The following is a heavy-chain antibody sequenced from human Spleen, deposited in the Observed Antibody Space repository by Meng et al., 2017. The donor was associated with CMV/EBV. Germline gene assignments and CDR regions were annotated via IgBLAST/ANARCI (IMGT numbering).Heavy chain of an antibody. J-gene: IGHJ6*02. V-gene: IGHV4-39*07. Sequence: SGGSISSSGYSCGWIRQPPGKGLEWIGSIYYTGSTHYNPSLKSRVTISVDTSKNQFSLKLSSMTAADTAVYYCARENFGVVFGMDVWGQGTTVTVSS. CDR2: IYYTGST. D-gene: IGHD3-3*01. CDR3: ARENFGVVFGMDV. CDR1: GGSISSSGYS.